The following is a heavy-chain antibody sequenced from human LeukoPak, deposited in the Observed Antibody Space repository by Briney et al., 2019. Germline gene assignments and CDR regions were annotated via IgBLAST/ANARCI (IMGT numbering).Heavy chain of an antibody. Sequence: SGGSLRLSCAASGFPFSSYSMNWVRQAPGKGLEWVSSISSSSSYIYYADSVKGRFTISRDNSKNSLYLQMNSLRAEDTAVYYCARGHIVGATYWGQGTLVTVYS. V-gene: IGHV3-21*01. D-gene: IGHD2-21*02. J-gene: IGHJ4*02. CDR1: GFPFSSYS. CDR2: ISSSSSYI. CDR3: ARGHIVGATY.